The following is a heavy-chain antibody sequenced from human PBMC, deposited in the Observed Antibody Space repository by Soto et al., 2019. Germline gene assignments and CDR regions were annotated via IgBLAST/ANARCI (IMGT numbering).Heavy chain of an antibody. Sequence: SETLSLTCTVSGGSVTSGNYYWSWIRQPPGRGLEWIGHIYYSGSTNYNPSLKSRVTISVDASKNQFSLKLSSVTAADTAIYYCARGPVVTPFVDYWGQGTLVTVSS. CDR2: IYYSGST. CDR1: GGSVTSGNYY. J-gene: IGHJ4*02. D-gene: IGHD2-21*02. V-gene: IGHV4-61*01. CDR3: ARGPVVTPFVDY.